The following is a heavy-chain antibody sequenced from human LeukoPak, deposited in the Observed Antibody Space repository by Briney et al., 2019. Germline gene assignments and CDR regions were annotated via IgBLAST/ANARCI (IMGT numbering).Heavy chain of an antibody. J-gene: IGHJ3*02. Sequence: ASVKVSCKASGYXLTDYYIHWVRQAPGQGLEWMGWINPNSGGRNYAQKFQGRVTMTRDTSINTAYVEVSGLRSDDTAVYYCARTPSFGSVAFDIWGQGTMVTVSS. CDR2: INPNSGGR. CDR3: ARTPSFGSVAFDI. D-gene: IGHD3-10*01. V-gene: IGHV1-2*02. CDR1: GYXLTDYY.